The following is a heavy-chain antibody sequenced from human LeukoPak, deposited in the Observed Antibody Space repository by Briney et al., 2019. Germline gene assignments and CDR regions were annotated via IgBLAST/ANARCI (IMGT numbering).Heavy chain of an antibody. CDR3: ATDRWGFFNS. Sequence: GGSLRLSCAASGFTFSTYSLNWVRQAPGKGLEWISYIGTSSSIIYYADSVKGRFTISRDNAKDSLYLQMNSLRAEDTAFYYCATDRWGFFNSWGQGTLVTVSA. D-gene: IGHD7-27*01. CDR1: GFTFSTYS. V-gene: IGHV3-48*01. CDR2: IGTSSSII. J-gene: IGHJ4*02.